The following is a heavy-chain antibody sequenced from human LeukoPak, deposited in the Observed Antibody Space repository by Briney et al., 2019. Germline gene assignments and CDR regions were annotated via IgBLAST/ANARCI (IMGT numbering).Heavy chain of an antibody. CDR1: GYTFTSYG. CDR3: AREVGDYDSSGYSYYFDY. J-gene: IGHJ4*02. V-gene: IGHV1-18*01. D-gene: IGHD3-22*01. Sequence: GASVKVSCKASGYTFTSYGISWVRQAPGQGLEWMGWISAYNGNTNYAQKFQGRVSLTTDTSTSTAYMELRSLRSDDTAVYYCAREVGDYDSSGYSYYFDYWGQGTLVTVSS. CDR2: ISAYNGNT.